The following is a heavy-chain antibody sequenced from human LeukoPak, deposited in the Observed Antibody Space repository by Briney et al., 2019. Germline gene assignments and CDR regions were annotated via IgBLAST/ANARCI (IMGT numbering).Heavy chain of an antibody. D-gene: IGHD3-10*01. CDR1: GGSLSGYY. Sequence: PSETLSLTCAVYGGSLSGYYWSWIRQPAGKGLEWIGRIYTSGSTNYNPSLKSRVTISVDTSKNQFSLKLSSVTAADTAVYYCARDRGDWFDPWGQGTLVTVSS. V-gene: IGHV4-4*07. J-gene: IGHJ5*02. CDR3: ARDRGDWFDP. CDR2: IYTSGST.